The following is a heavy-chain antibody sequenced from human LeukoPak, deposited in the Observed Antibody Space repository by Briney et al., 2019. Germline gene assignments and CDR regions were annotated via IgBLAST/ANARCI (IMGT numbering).Heavy chain of an antibody. Sequence: GGPLRLSCAASGFTFSSYAMSWVRQAPGKGLEWVSAIGSSGSSTFYADSVKGRFTISRDNSKKTLYLQLNSLRAEDTAVYYCANYSCTSSSCYRYCDCWGQGTVVSVSS. V-gene: IGHV3-23*01. CDR2: IGSSGSST. CDR1: GFTFSSYA. J-gene: IGHJ4*02. D-gene: IGHD2-2*01. CDR3: ANYSCTSSSCYRYCDC.